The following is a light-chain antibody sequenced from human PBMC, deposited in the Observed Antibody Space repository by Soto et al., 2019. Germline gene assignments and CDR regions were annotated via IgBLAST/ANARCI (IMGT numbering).Light chain of an antibody. Sequence: QSALTQPPSASGSPGQSVTISCTGTSSDVGGYNYVSWYQQHPGKAPKLMIYEVIKRPSGVPDRFSGSKSGNTASLTVSGLQAEDEADYYSSLYTGSNNYVIFGGGTKVTVL. CDR3: SLYTGSNNYVI. CDR2: EVI. J-gene: IGLJ2*01. CDR1: SSDVGGYNY. V-gene: IGLV2-8*01.